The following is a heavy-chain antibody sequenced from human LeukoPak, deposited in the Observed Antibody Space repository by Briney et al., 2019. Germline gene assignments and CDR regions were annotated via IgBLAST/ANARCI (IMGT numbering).Heavy chain of an antibody. J-gene: IGHJ5*02. V-gene: IGHV4-30-2*01. CDR3: ARGDGSGSGRWFDP. CDR2: IYHTGST. CDR1: GASISSGTYS. D-gene: IGHD3-10*01. Sequence: PWETLSLTCTVSGASISSGTYSWSWSRQPPGEGLEWIGYIYHTGSTYYNPSLKSRVTISVDRSKNQFSLNLNSVTAADTALYYCARGDGSGSGRWFDPWGQGTLITVSS.